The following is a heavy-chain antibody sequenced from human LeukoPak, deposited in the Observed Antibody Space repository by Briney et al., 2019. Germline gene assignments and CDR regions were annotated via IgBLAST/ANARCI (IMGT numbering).Heavy chain of an antibody. CDR3: ARHATSRYYSATYD. D-gene: IGHD3-22*01. Sequence: GGSLRLSCAASGITFRYYAMSWVRQVPGKGLEWVSAISGSGGSTYYTDSVKGRFTISRDNSNNTLSLQMSTLRAEDMAVYYCARHATSRYYSATYDWGRGTLVTVFS. V-gene: IGHV3-23*01. J-gene: IGHJ4*02. CDR2: ISGSGGST. CDR1: GITFRYYA.